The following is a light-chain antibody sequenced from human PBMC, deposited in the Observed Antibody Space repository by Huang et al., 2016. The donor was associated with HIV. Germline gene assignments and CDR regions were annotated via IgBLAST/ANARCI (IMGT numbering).Light chain of an antibody. Sequence: DIQLTQSPSTLSASVGDRVTITCRASQSISSWLAWYHQKPGKAPKLLIYDGFSLESGDPSTFSGSGSGTEFTLTINNLQPDNFATYYCQQYSDHPYTFGQGTKLEIK. J-gene: IGKJ2*01. CDR2: DGF. CDR1: QSISSW. CDR3: QQYSDHPYT. V-gene: IGKV1-5*01.